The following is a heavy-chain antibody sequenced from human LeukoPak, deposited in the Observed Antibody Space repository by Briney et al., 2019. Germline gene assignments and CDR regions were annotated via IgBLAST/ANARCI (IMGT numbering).Heavy chain of an antibody. CDR1: GGSIYRGSYY. Sequence: SQTLSLTCTVSGGSIYRGSYYWSWIRQPAGKGLEWIGRIYTSGSTNYNPSLKSRVTRSVDTSKNQFSLKLSSVSAAKTAVYYCARDRRDGYNLYYFDLWGQGTLVTVSS. CDR3: ARDRRDGYNLYYFDL. J-gene: IGHJ4*02. D-gene: IGHD5-24*01. V-gene: IGHV4-61*02. CDR2: IYTSGST.